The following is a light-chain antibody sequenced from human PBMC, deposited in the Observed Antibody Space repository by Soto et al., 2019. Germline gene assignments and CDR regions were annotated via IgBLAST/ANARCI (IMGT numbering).Light chain of an antibody. V-gene: IGLV2-23*02. CDR1: SSDVGRYNL. J-gene: IGLJ1*01. Sequence: QSALTQPASVSGSPGQSITISCTGTSSDVGRYNLVSWYQQHPGKAPKLIIYEVSKRPSGVSNRFSGSRSGNTASLTISGLQAEDEADYYCCSYAAGSTYVFGTGTKLTVL. CDR2: EVS. CDR3: CSYAAGSTYV.